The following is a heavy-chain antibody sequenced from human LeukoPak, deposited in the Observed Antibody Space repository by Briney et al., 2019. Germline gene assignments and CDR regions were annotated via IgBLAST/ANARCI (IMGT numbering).Heavy chain of an antibody. CDR3: ARDTPSYYYYGMDV. Sequence: GGSLRLSCAASGFTVSSSYMSWIRQAPGKELEWVSYISSSGSTIYYADSVKGRFTISRDNAKNSLYLQMNSLRAEDTAVYYCARDTPSYYYYGMDVWGQGTTVTVSS. V-gene: IGHV3-11*01. J-gene: IGHJ6*02. CDR1: GFTVSSSY. CDR2: ISSSGSTI.